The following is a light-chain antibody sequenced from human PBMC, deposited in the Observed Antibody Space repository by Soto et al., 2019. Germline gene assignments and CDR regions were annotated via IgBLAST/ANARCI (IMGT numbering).Light chain of an antibody. V-gene: IGKV3-20*01. J-gene: IGKJ1*01. CDR3: QHYGRSWT. CDR2: GAS. Sequence: IVLTQSPGTLSLSPGEXATLSCRASQSLTSSNLAWYQQKPGQAPRILIYGASSRATGIPDRFSGSGSGTDFTLTISRLEPEDFAVYYCQHYGRSWTLGQGTKVDIK. CDR1: QSLTSSN.